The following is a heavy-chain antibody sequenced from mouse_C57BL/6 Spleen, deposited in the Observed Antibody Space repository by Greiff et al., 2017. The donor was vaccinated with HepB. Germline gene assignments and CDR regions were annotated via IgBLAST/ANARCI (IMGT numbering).Heavy chain of an antibody. J-gene: IGHJ3*01. D-gene: IGHD2-3*01. Sequence: VQLQQSGPELVKPGASVKISCKASGYAFSSSWMNWVKQRPGKGLEWIGRIYPGDGDTYYNGKFKGKATLTADKSSSTAYMQLSSLTSEDSAVYFCTRDYDGSAWFAYWGQGTLVTVSA. V-gene: IGHV1-82*01. CDR1: GYAFSSSW. CDR2: IYPGDGDT. CDR3: TRDYDGSAWFAY.